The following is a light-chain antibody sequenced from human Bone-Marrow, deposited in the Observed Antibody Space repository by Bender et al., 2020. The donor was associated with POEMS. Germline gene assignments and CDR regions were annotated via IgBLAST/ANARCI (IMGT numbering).Light chain of an antibody. CDR3: CSYTDRGPWV. CDR2: DSS. Sequence: SYELTQPPSVSVAPGQTARITCGGTNIGTTSVHWYQQRPGQAPVLVIYDSSDRASGVPDRFSGSKSANTASLTISGLQAEDEADYYCCSYTDRGPWVFGGGTKLTVL. CDR1: NIGTTS. J-gene: IGLJ3*02. V-gene: IGLV3-21*02.